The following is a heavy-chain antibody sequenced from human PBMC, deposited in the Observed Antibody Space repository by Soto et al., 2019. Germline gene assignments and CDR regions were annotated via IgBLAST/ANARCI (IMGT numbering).Heavy chain of an antibody. D-gene: IGHD6-13*01. V-gene: IGHV5-51*01. CDR2: IYPGDSDT. CDR3: ARQYSSSWTDDAFDI. Sequence: GESLKISCKGSGYSFTSYWIGWVRQMPGKGLEWMGIIYPGDSDTRYSPSFQGQVTISADKSISTAYLQWSSLKASDTAMYYCARQYSSSWTDDAFDIWGQGTMVTVSS. CDR1: GYSFTSYW. J-gene: IGHJ3*02.